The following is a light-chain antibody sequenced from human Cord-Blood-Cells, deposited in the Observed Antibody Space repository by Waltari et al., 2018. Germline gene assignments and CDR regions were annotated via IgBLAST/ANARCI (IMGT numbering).Light chain of an antibody. V-gene: IGKV3-11*01. CDR1: KRVSSY. CDR2: DAS. Sequence: EIVLTQSPPTLSLSPGERATLSCRASKRVSSYLPWYPKKPGQAPRLLIYDASNRATGIPARFSGSGSGTDFTLTISSLEPEDFAVYYCQQRSNWPRGLTFGGGTKVEIK. CDR3: QQRSNWPRGLT. J-gene: IGKJ4*01.